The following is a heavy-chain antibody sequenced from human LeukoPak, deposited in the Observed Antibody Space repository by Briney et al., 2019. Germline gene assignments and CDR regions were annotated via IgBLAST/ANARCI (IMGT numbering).Heavy chain of an antibody. D-gene: IGHD1-26*01. Sequence: SQTLSLTCAVSGGSISSGGYSWGWIRQPPGKGLEWIGYINHSGSTNYNSSLKSRVTISVDTSKNQFSLKLSSVTAADTAVYYCARGRLVVGAYYFDYWGQGTLVTVSS. CDR2: INHSGST. CDR1: GGSISSGGYS. CDR3: ARGRLVVGAYYFDY. V-gene: IGHV4-30-2*01. J-gene: IGHJ4*02.